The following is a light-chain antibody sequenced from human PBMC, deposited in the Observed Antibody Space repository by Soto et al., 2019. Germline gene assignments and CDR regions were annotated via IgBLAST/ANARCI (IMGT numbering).Light chain of an antibody. CDR1: SSDVGGYNL. J-gene: IGLJ1*01. Sequence: QSALTQPASVSGSPGQSITISCAGTSSDVGGYNLVSWYQQHPGKAPKLMIYEDNERPSGVSNRFSGSKSGNTASLTISGLRAEDEADYYCCSYAGGSTYAFGTGTQLTVL. V-gene: IGLV2-23*01. CDR2: EDN. CDR3: CSYAGGSTYA.